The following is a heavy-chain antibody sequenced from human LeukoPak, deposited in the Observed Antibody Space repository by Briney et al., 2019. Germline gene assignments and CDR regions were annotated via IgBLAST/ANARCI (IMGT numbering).Heavy chain of an antibody. CDR3: ARFGSGWYYWFDP. CDR2: INPNSGGT. D-gene: IGHD6-19*01. J-gene: IGHJ5*02. CDR1: GYTFTRFY. V-gene: IGHV1-2*02. Sequence: ASVKVSCKASGYTFTRFYIHWVRQAPGQGLEWMGWINPNSGGTNYAQKFQGRVTMTRDTSISTAYMELSRLRSDDTAVYYCARFGSGWYYWFDPWGQGTLVTVSS.